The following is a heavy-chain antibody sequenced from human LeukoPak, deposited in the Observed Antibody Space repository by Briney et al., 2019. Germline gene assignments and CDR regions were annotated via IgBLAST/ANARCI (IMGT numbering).Heavy chain of an antibody. CDR1: GGSIKSHY. D-gene: IGHD6-13*01. Sequence: SETLSLTCTVSGGSIKSHYWSWIRQTPGKGLEWIGCIYESGSTYHNPSLKSRVTISVDMSKNQFSLKLSSVTAADTAVYYCARHGRSCYYYYMDVWGKGTTVTVSS. V-gene: IGHV4-59*08. CDR3: ARHGRSCYYYYMDV. CDR2: IYESGST. J-gene: IGHJ6*03.